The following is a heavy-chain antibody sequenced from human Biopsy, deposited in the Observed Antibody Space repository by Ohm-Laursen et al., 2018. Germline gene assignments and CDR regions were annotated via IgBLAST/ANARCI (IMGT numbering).Heavy chain of an antibody. CDR3: ASAGYNPDWNFDL. CDR1: GGPIDSYY. D-gene: IGHD5-24*01. CDR2: IYFTGRT. J-gene: IGHJ2*01. V-gene: IGHV4-59*12. Sequence: TLSLTCTVSGGPIDSYYWSWIRQPPGKALEWIGYIYFTGRTSYNPSLKSRVTMTVNTSKKQFPLWLSSVTAADTAVYYCASAGYNPDWNFDLWGRGTRVTVSS.